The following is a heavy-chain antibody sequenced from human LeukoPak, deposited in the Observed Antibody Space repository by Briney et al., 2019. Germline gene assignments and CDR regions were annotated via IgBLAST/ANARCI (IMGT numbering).Heavy chain of an antibody. D-gene: IGHD1-26*01. CDR3: ARELEGGSYQGYYGMDV. CDR2: INPNSGGT. V-gene: IGHV1-2*04. CDR1: GYTFTGYY. Sequence: ASVKVSCKASGYTFTGYYMHWVRQAPGQGLEWMGWINPNSGGTNYAQKFQGWVTMTRDTSISTAYMELSRLRSDDTAVYYCARELEGGSYQGYYGMDVWGQGTTVTVSS. J-gene: IGHJ6*02.